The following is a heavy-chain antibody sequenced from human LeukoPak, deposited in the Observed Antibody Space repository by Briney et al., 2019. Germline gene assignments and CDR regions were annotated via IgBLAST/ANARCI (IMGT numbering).Heavy chain of an antibody. V-gene: IGHV3-20*04. J-gene: IGHJ4*02. CDR2: INWSGGST. D-gene: IGHD7-27*01. Sequence: PGESLRLSCAASGLTFDDYGMDWVRQAPGKGLEWVSEINWSGGSTDYADSVKGRFTISRDNAKNFLYLQMNSLRVEDTAFYYCVRKLNWGFDYWGQGTLVTVSS. CDR1: GLTFDDYG. CDR3: VRKLNWGFDY.